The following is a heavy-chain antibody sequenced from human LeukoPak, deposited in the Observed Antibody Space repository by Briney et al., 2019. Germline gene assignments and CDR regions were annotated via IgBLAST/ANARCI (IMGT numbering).Heavy chain of an antibody. CDR2: IKQDGSEK. Sequence: PGGSLRLSCAASGFTFSNYGMTWVRQAPGKGLEWVANIKQDGSEKYHVDSVKGRFTISRDNAKNSLYLQMNSLRAEDMAVYYCARGHVWFDPWGQGTLVTVSS. J-gene: IGHJ5*02. CDR3: ARGHVWFDP. V-gene: IGHV3-7*05. CDR1: GFTFSNYG.